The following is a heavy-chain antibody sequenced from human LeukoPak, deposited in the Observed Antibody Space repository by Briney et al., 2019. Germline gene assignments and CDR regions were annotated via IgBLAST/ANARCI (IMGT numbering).Heavy chain of an antibody. CDR2: INPSGCST. CDR3: ARDLGSVRKNDY. D-gene: IGHD2-15*01. V-gene: IGHV1-46*01. Sequence: ASVKVYCKASGYTFTSYYVHWVRQAPGHGLGWMGIINPSGCSTSYAQKFQGRVTMTRDTSTSTVYMELSSLRSEDTAVYYCARDLGSVRKNDYWGQGTLVTVSS. J-gene: IGHJ4*02. CDR1: GYTFTSYY.